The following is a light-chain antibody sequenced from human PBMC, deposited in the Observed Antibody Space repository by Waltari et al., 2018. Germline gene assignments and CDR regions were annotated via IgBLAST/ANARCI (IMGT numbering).Light chain of an antibody. Sequence: DIVMTQSPLSLPVTPGEPASISCRSSQSLLHSDGNNHLVWYLQKPGQSPQVLIYLGSNRASGVPDRFSGSGSGKDFTLKISRVEAEDVGVYYCMQALQTPVTFGGGTKVEI. V-gene: IGKV2-28*01. CDR1: QSLLHSDGNNH. CDR2: LGS. CDR3: MQALQTPVT. J-gene: IGKJ4*01.